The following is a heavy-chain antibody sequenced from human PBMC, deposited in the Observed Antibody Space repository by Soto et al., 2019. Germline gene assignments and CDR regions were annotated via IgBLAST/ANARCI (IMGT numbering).Heavy chain of an antibody. Sequence: EVQLVESGGGLVQPGGSLRLSCAASGFTFSSYWMLWVRQAPGKGLVWVSRINSDGSTTSYADSVKGRFTIPRDNAQNTLYLPMNSLRAEDTAVYYCARVNPGYSYVNYWGQGTLVTVSS. CDR2: INSDGSTT. V-gene: IGHV3-74*01. D-gene: IGHD5-18*01. CDR3: ARVNPGYSYVNY. J-gene: IGHJ4*02. CDR1: GFTFSSYW.